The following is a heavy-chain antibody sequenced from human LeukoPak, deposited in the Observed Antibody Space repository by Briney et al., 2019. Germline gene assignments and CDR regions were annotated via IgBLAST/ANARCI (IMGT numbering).Heavy chain of an antibody. CDR1: GFTFSDFW. J-gene: IGHJ4*02. CDR2: IRPDGTDA. D-gene: IGHD7-27*01. V-gene: IGHV3-74*01. CDR3: ARDMWGTFDY. Sequence: GGSLRLSCAASGFTFSDFWMHWVRQAPGKWPVWVSRIRPDGTDASYADSVKGRFTISRDNARNTLFLQISSLRDEDTAVYYCARDMWGTFDYWGQGTLVTVSS.